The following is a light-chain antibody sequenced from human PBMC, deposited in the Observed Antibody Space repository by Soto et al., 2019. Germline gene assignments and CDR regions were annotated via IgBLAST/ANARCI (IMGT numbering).Light chain of an antibody. CDR2: EAS. Sequence: QSVLTQPPSVSGSPGQSVTISCTGTSTDFVSYNRVSWYQQPPDTAPKLMIYEASNRPSGVPDRFSGSKSGNTASLTISGLQAADEADYYCSLYTSENTYVFVTGTKVTVL. CDR3: SLYTSENTYV. V-gene: IGLV2-18*01. CDR1: STDFVSYNR. J-gene: IGLJ1*01.